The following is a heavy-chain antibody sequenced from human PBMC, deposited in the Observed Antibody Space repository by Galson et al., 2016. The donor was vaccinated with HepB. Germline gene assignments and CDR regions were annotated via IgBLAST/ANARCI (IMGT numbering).Heavy chain of an antibody. CDR2: IYYSGST. V-gene: IGHV4-61*01. D-gene: IGHD2-15*01. Sequence: SETLSLTCTVSGGSVSSSIYYWNWIRQPPGKGLEWIGYIYYSGSTNYNPSLKSRVTISVDTSKNQCSLKLSSVTAADTAVYYCAKSPSLAARGGGWFDPWGQGTLVTVSS. J-gene: IGHJ5*02. CDR1: GGSVSSSIYY. CDR3: AKSPSLAARGGGWFDP.